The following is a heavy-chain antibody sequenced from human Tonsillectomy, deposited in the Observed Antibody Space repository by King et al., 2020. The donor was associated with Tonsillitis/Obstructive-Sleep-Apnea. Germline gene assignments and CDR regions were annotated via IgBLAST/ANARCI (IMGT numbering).Heavy chain of an antibody. CDR2: ISSSSSYI. Sequence: VQLVESGGGLVKPGGSLRLSCAASGFTFSSYSMNWVRQAPGKGLEWVSSISSSSSYIYYADSVKGRFTISRDNAKNSLYLQMNSLRAEDTAVYYGARDGGDIVVVPAAIEHYYYMDVWGKGTTVTVSS. CDR1: GFTFSSYS. J-gene: IGHJ6*03. D-gene: IGHD2-2*01. V-gene: IGHV3-21*01. CDR3: ARDGGDIVVVPAAIEHYYYMDV.